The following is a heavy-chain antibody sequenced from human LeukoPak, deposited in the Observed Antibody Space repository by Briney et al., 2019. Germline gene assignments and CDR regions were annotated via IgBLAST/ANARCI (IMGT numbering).Heavy chain of an antibody. D-gene: IGHD6-13*01. V-gene: IGHV3-7*01. CDR2: IKQDGSEK. CDR3: ASDRKPLQQLGLDY. Sequence: PGGSLRLSCAASGFTFSSYWMSWVRQAPGKGLEWVANIKQDGSEKYYVDSVKGRFTISRDNAKNSLYLQMNSLRAEDTAVYYCASDRKPLQQLGLDYWGQGTLVTVSS. J-gene: IGHJ4*02. CDR1: GFTFSSYW.